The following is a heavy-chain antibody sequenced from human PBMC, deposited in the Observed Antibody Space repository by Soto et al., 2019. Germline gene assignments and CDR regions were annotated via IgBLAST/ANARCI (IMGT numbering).Heavy chain of an antibody. CDR2: IYYSGST. Sequence: SETLSLTCTVSGGSISRCYWSWIRQPPGKGLEWIGYIYYSGSTNYNPSLKSRVTISVDTSKKQFSLKLSSVTAADTAVYYCARDPGEKAAFDIWGQGTMVTVSS. CDR1: GGSISRCY. D-gene: IGHD7-27*01. J-gene: IGHJ3*02. CDR3: ARDPGEKAAFDI. V-gene: IGHV4-59*01.